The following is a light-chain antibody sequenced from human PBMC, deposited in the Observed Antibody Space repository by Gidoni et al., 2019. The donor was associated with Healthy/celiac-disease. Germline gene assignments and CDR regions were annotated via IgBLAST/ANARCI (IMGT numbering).Light chain of an antibody. CDR1: QSISSY. V-gene: IGKV1-39*01. CDR2: AAS. CDR3: QQSYSTPIT. J-gene: IGKJ5*01. Sequence: DIQMTQSPSSLSSSVVDRVTIHCRGSQSISSYLNWYQQKPGKAPKLLIYAASSVQRGVPTRCSSRSAATDFTIIISRLPEEDAATYYRQQSYSTPITFGQGTRLEIK.